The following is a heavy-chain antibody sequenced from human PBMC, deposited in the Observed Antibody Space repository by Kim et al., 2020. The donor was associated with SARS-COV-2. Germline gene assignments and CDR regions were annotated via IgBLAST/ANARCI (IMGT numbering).Heavy chain of an antibody. V-gene: IGHV3-15*01. CDR3: ATDPAIRYFDWLFSPDDWFDH. D-gene: IGHD3-9*01. Sequence: GGSLRLSCAASGFTFSNAWMSWVRQAPGKGLEWVGRIKSKTDGGRTDYAAPVKGRFTIVRDDSKNTMYLQMNSLKTEDTSVYYCATDPAIRYFDWLFSPDDWFDHWGQGTLVTVSS. CDR1: GFTFSNAW. J-gene: IGHJ5*02. CDR2: IKSKTDGGRT.